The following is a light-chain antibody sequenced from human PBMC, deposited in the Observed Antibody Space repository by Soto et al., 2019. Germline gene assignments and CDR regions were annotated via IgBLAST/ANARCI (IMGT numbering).Light chain of an antibody. CDR3: QQYGSSPPA. CDR1: QSISDT. CDR2: GAS. Sequence: EIVMTQSPSTLSVSPGGRATLSCRASQSISDTLAWYQQKPGQAPRLLIHGASTRAPGIPDRFSGSGSGTDFTLTISRLEPEDFAVYYCQQYGSSPPAFGQGTRLEIK. J-gene: IGKJ5*01. V-gene: IGKV3-20*01.